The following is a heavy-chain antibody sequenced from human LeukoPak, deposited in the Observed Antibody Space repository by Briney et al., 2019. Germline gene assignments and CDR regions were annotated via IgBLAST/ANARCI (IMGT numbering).Heavy chain of an antibody. J-gene: IGHJ3*02. V-gene: IGHV1-2*02. CDR1: GYTFTGYY. Sequence: VASVKVSCKASGYTFTGYYMHWVRQAPGQGLEWMGWINPNSGGTNYAQKFQGRVTMTRDTSISTAYMELSRLRSDDTAVYYCARVSDRYCSSTSCPRAAFDIWGQGTMVTVSS. D-gene: IGHD2-2*01. CDR2: INPNSGGT. CDR3: ARVSDRYCSSTSCPRAAFDI.